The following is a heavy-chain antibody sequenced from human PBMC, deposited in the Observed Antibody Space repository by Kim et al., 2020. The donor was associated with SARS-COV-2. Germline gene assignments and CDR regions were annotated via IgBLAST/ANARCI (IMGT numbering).Heavy chain of an antibody. CDR3: AKGVVGHDYGDPIDAFDI. D-gene: IGHD4-17*01. J-gene: IGHJ3*02. CDR1: GFTFSSYA. V-gene: IGHV3-30-3*01. Sequence: GGSLRLSCAASGFTFSSYAMHWVRQAPGKGLEWVAVISYDGSNKYYADSVKGRFTISRDNFKNTLYLQMNSLSAEDTAVYYCAKGVVGHDYGDPIDAFDIRGQRTMGTVSS. CDR2: ISYDGSNK.